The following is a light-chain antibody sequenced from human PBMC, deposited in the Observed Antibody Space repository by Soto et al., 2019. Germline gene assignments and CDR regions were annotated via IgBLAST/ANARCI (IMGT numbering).Light chain of an antibody. CDR3: SSLTSSSTRV. Sequence: QSALTQPASVSGSPGQSITISCTGTSSDVGAYDFVSWYQQHPDKAPKLMIYEVSNRPSGVSNRFSGSKSVNTATVTISGLQAEDVDDYYCSSLTSSSTRVFGTGIEVTVL. CDR1: SSDVGAYDF. J-gene: IGLJ1*01. V-gene: IGLV2-14*03. CDR2: EVS.